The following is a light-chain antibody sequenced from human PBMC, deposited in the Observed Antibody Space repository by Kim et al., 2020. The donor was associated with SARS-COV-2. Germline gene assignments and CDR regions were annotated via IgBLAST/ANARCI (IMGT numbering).Light chain of an antibody. CDR2: DVS. V-gene: IGLV2-8*01. CDR3: ASYAGANTYV. Sequence: QSALTQPPSASGSPGQSVTISCTGTSSDIGGYDYVSWYQQHPGKAPKVMIYDVSERPSRVPDRFSGSKSGNTASLTVSGLQIDDEADYYCASYAGANTYVFGGGTQLTVL. J-gene: IGLJ2*01. CDR1: SSDIGGYDY.